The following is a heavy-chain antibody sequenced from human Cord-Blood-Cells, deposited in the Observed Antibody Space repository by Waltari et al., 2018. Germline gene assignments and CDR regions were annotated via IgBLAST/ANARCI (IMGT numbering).Heavy chain of an antibody. Sequence: QVQLVESGGGVVQPGRSLRLSCAASGFTFSSYAMHWVRQAPGKGLEWVAVISYDGSNKYSADSVKGRFTISRDNSKNTLYLQMNSLGAEDTAVYYCAREMAAGPIDYWGQGTLVTVSS. J-gene: IGHJ4*02. D-gene: IGHD6-13*01. CDR1: GFTFSSYA. CDR2: ISYDGSNK. CDR3: AREMAAGPIDY. V-gene: IGHV3-30-3*01.